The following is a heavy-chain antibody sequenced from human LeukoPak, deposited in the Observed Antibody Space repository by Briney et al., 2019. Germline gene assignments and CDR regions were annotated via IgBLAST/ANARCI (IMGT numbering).Heavy chain of an antibody. V-gene: IGHV4-61*02. CDR2: IYTSGST. Sequence: SEALSLTCTVSGGSISSGSYYWSWIRQPAGKGLEWIGRIYTSGSTNYNPSLKSRVTISVDTSKNQFSLKLSSVTAADTAVYYCARGRVTGTTDFDYWGQGTLVTVSS. CDR3: ARGRVTGTTDFDY. J-gene: IGHJ4*02. D-gene: IGHD1-20*01. CDR1: GGSISSGSYY.